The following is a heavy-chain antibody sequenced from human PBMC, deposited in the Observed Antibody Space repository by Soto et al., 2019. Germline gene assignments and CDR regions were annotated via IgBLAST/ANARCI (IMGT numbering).Heavy chain of an antibody. CDR1: GYTFTSYD. V-gene: IGHV1-8*01. D-gene: IGHD2-2*01. CDR2: MNPNSGNT. Sequence: ASVKVSCKASGYTFTSYDINWVRQATGQGLEWMGWMNPNSGNTGYAQKFQGRVTMTRNTSISTAYMELSSLRSEDTAVYYCARGVSLVVPAASYYYYGMDVWGQGTTVTVSS. J-gene: IGHJ6*02. CDR3: ARGVSLVVPAASYYYYGMDV.